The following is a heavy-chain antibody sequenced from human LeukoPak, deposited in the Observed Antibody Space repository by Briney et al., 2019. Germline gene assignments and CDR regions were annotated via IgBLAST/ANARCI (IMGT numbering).Heavy chain of an antibody. D-gene: IGHD5-18*01. V-gene: IGHV1-24*01. CDR1: GYTLTELS. CDR2: FDPEDGET. CDR3: ATTAAPDTAMVY. J-gene: IGHJ4*02. Sequence: ASVTVSCTVSGYTLTELSMHWVRQAPGKGLEWMGGFDPEDGETIYAQKFQGRVTMTEDTSTDTAYMELSSLRSEDTAVYYCATTAAPDTAMVYWGQGTLVIVSS.